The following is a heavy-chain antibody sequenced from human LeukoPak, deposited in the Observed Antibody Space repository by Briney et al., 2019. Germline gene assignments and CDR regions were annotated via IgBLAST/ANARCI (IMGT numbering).Heavy chain of an antibody. CDR3: ARGHSSGYYYDAFDI. CDR1: GFTFSNYW. V-gene: IGHV3-7*05. Sequence: PGGSLRLSCAASGFTFSNYWMSWVRQAPGIGLEWVANIKQDGSEEYYADSVKGRFTVSRDNAKNSVHLQMINLRAEDTAVYYCARGHSSGYYYDAFDIWGQGTMVTLSS. CDR2: IKQDGSEE. D-gene: IGHD3-22*01. J-gene: IGHJ3*02.